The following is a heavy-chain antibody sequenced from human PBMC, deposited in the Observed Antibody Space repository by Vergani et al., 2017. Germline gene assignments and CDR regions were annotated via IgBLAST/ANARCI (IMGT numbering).Heavy chain of an antibody. CDR1: GYTFTDHY. Sequence: EVQLVQSGAEVKKPGATMKISCKVSGYTFTDHYMHWVKQAPGKGLEWMGLVDPEDGETIYAEKFKGRVTIAADTSTDTAHLELSSLISEDTAVYYCATPQTVTTGGMEVWVQGTTVIVSS. V-gene: IGHV1-69-2*01. CDR3: ATPQTVTTGGMEV. J-gene: IGHJ6*02. D-gene: IGHD4-17*01. CDR2: VDPEDGET.